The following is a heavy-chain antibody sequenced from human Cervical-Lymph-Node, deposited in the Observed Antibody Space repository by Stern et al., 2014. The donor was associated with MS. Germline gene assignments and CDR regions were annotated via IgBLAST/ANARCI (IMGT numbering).Heavy chain of an antibody. CDR2: INPNNGGA. J-gene: IGHJ5*02. CDR1: GYTFTNFF. Sequence: QVQLVQSGDEVKEPGAAVKVSCMASGYTFTNFFIHWVRQAPGQGLEWMGCINPNNGGATFAQKFQDRVTMTRDTSITTAYMELTSLRPDDTAVYYCGRGTRTFDPWGQGTLVTVSA. CDR3: GRGTRTFDP. V-gene: IGHV1-2*02. D-gene: IGHD3-16*01.